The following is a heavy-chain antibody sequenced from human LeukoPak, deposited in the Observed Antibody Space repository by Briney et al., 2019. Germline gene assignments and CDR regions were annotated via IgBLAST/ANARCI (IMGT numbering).Heavy chain of an antibody. CDR2: INHSGST. CDR1: GGSFSGYY. D-gene: IGHD3-3*01. Sequence: SETLSLTCAVYGGSFSGYYWSWIRQPPGKGLEWIGEINHSGSTNYNPSLKSRVTISVDTSKNQFSLKLSSVTAADTAVYYCASDYPRFDFWSGYYAAFDIWGQGTMVTVSS. CDR3: ASDYPRFDFWSGYYAAFDI. V-gene: IGHV4-34*01. J-gene: IGHJ3*02.